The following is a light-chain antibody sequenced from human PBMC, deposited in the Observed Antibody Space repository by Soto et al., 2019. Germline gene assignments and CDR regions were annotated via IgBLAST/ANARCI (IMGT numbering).Light chain of an antibody. CDR3: GSWDSSLSAYV. CDR1: SSNIGGNS. CDR2: DDN. J-gene: IGLJ1*01. V-gene: IGLV1-51*01. Sequence: QSVLTQPPSVSAAPGQKVTISCSGGSSNIGGNSVSWYQQLPGTAPKLLIFDDNKRPSGIPDRFSGSKSVTSATLGITGFQTGDEADYYCGSWDSSLSAYVFGTGTNVTVL.